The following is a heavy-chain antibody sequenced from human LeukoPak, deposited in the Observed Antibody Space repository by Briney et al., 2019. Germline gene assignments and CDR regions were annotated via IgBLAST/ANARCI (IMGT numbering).Heavy chain of an antibody. CDR3: AKESVVTAIKFDY. J-gene: IGHJ4*02. CDR1: GFTFSSYS. CDR2: ISGSGGST. V-gene: IGHV3-23*01. D-gene: IGHD2-21*02. Sequence: GGSLRLSCAASGFTFSSYSMYWVRQAPGTGLEWVSAISGSGGSTYYADSVKGRFTISRDNSKNTLYLQMNSLRAEDTAVYYCAKESVVTAIKFDYWGQGTLVTVSS.